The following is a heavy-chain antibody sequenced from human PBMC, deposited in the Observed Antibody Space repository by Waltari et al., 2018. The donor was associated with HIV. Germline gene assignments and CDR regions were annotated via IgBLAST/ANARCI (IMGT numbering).Heavy chain of an antibody. Sequence: EVQLVESGGGLVKTGGSLRLSCTALGLTFRTDPMNWVRQAPGKGLEWVSSISSGTSYIYYADSVTGRFTVSRDNAKNSLFLQMNSLRADDTAVYYCARQQLGSGALDLWGQGTLVTVSS. CDR1: GLTFRTDP. CDR2: ISSGTSYI. V-gene: IGHV3-21*02. D-gene: IGHD3-10*02. J-gene: IGHJ4*02. CDR3: ARQQLGSGALDL.